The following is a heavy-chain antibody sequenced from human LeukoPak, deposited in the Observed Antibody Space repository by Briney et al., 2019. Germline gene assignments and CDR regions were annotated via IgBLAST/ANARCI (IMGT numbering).Heavy chain of an antibody. Sequence: SETLSLTCTVSGGSISSYYWSWIRQPPGKGLEWIGYIYYSGSTNYNPSLKSRVTISVDSSKNQFSLRLTSVTAADTAVYYCARESLTWLQSRTSWFDPWGQGTLVTVSS. CDR1: GGSISSYY. V-gene: IGHV4-59*12. J-gene: IGHJ5*02. CDR3: ARESLTWLQSRTSWFDP. CDR2: IYYSGST. D-gene: IGHD5-24*01.